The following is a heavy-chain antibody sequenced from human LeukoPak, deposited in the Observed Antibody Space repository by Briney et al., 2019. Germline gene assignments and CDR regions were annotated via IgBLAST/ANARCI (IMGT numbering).Heavy chain of an antibody. V-gene: IGHV1-18*04. D-gene: IGHD6-13*01. Sequence: ASVKVSCKASGYTFTSYYMHWVRQAPGQGLEWMGWISAYNGNTNYAQKLQGRVTMTTDTSTSTAYMELRSLRSEDTAVYYCARGGGQQLANWFDPWGQGTLVTVSS. CDR2: ISAYNGNT. CDR3: ARGGGQQLANWFDP. J-gene: IGHJ5*02. CDR1: GYTFTSYY.